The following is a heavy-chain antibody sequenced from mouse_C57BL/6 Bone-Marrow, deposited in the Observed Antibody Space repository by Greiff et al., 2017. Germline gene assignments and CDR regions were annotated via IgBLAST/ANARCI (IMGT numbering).Heavy chain of an antibody. CDR2: IYPGDGDT. V-gene: IGHV1-82*01. D-gene: IGHD3-2*02. J-gene: IGHJ4*01. Sequence: QVQLKESGPELVKPGASVKISCKASGYAFSSSWMNWVKQRPGKGLEWIGRIYPGDGDTNYNGKFKGKATLTADKSSSTAYMQLSSLTSEDSAVYFCARRGPRQLRLRRAMDYWGQGTSVTVSS. CDR3: ARRGPRQLRLRRAMDY. CDR1: GYAFSSSW.